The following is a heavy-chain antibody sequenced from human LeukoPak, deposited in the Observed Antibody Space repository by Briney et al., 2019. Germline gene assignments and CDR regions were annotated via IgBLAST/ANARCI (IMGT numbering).Heavy chain of an antibody. J-gene: IGHJ4*02. V-gene: IGHV3-23*01. CDR3: AKAPDFTDTKHELDY. CDR2: IIGSGYYT. Sequence: PGGSLRLSCAASGFKFTTFAMTWVRQAPGKGLEWVSTIIGSGYYTYYADSVKGRFTVSRDNSKNTLYLHMNSLRAEDTALYYCAKAPDFTDTKHELDYWGQGTLVTVSS. CDR1: GFKFTTFA. D-gene: IGHD2-8*01.